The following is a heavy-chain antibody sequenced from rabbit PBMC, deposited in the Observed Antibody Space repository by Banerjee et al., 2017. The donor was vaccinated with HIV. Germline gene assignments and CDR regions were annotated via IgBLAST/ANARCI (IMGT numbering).Heavy chain of an antibody. D-gene: IGHD4-2*01. CDR2: IDAGSSGSA. Sequence: QEQVEESGGDLVKPEGSLTLTCTASGFSFSSYYWICWVRQAPGKGLEWIACIDAGSSGSAHYASWVKSRFTISKTSSTTVTLQMTSLTAADTATYFCARAAYAGAAYAWYFDLWGPGTLVTVS. CDR1: GFSFSSYYW. CDR3: ARAAYAGAAYAWYFDL. J-gene: IGHJ4*01. V-gene: IGHV1S45*01.